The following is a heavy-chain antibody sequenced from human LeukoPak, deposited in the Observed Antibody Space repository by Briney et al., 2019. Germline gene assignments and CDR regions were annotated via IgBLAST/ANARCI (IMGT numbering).Heavy chain of an antibody. J-gene: IGHJ4*02. Sequence: GGSLRLSCAASGFTFSNFAMTWARQAPGKGLEWVAVVSYDGSTKYYAGSVKGRFTISRDNSKNTLLLQMNCLRPEDTALYYCAKAETPYTSKSLDYWGQGTLVTVSS. CDR1: GFTFSNFA. CDR3: AKAETPYTSKSLDY. D-gene: IGHD3-16*01. V-gene: IGHV3-30*18. CDR2: VSYDGSTK.